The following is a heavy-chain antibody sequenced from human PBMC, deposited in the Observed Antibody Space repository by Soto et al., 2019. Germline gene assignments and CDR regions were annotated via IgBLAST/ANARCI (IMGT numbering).Heavy chain of an antibody. CDR2: ISSSSSYI. CDR1: GFTFSSYS. J-gene: IGHJ4*02. Sequence: GGSLRLSCAASGFTFSSYSMNWVRQAPGKGLEWVSSISSSSSYIYYADLVKGRFTISRDNAKNSLYLQMNSLRAEDTAVYYCARVGYSYGDYFDYWGQGTLVTVSS. D-gene: IGHD4-17*01. CDR3: ARVGYSYGDYFDY. V-gene: IGHV3-21*01.